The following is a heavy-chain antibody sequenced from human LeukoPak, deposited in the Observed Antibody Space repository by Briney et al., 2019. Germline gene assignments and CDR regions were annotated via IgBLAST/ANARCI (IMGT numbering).Heavy chain of an antibody. CDR1: GCSIKYYY. J-gene: IGHJ5*02. V-gene: IGHV4-59*01. D-gene: IGHD2-15*01. CDR2: IHSSGNT. Sequence: SETLSLTCTVSGCSIKYYYWNWIRQPPGKGLEWIGYIHSSGNTRYNPSLRSRVTMSVETSKNQFSLRLNSVTPADTAVYYCARVGRYCSGGSCYGENWFDPWRQGTLVTVSS. CDR3: ARVGRYCSGGSCYGENWFDP.